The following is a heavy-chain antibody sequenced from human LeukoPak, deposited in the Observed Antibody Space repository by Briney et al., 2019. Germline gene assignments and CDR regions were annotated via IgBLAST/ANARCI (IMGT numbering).Heavy chain of an antibody. CDR3: ARDRGYSFDS. J-gene: IGHJ4*02. Sequence: PGGSLRLSCAASGFTFSGYWMHWVRQAPGKGLEWVSRLRGDGSDRTYADSVKGRFTISRDNAKSTVYLQMNSLRAEDTALYYCARDRGYSFDSWGQGTLVTVSS. CDR1: GFTFSGYW. V-gene: IGHV3-74*01. D-gene: IGHD2-21*01. CDR2: LRGDGSDR.